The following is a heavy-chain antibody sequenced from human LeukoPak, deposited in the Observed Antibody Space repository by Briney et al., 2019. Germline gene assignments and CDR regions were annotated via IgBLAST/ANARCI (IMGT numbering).Heavy chain of an antibody. J-gene: IGHJ4*02. CDR1: GGSISSYC. V-gene: IGHV4-59*08. CDR2: IYYSGST. CDR3: ASHGLCY. Sequence: SETLSLTCTVAGGSISSYCWSWIRQPPGKGLEWIGYIYYSGSTNYNPSLKSRVTISVDTSKNQFSLKLSSVTAADTAVYYCASHGLCYWGQGTLVTVSS.